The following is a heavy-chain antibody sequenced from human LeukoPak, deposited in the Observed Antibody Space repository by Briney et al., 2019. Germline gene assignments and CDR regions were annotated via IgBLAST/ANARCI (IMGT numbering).Heavy chain of an antibody. CDR3: ARSNNYYESSGYYAKTRRDFDY. V-gene: IGHV1-46*01. CDR2: INPSGGST. D-gene: IGHD3-22*01. J-gene: IGHJ4*02. CDR1: GYTFTSYY. Sequence: GASVKVSCKASGYTFTSYYMHWVRQAPAQGLEWMGIINPSGGSTSYAQKFQGRVTMTRPTSTSTVYMELSSLRSEDTAVYYCARSNNYYESSGYYAKTRRDFDYWGQGTLVTVSS.